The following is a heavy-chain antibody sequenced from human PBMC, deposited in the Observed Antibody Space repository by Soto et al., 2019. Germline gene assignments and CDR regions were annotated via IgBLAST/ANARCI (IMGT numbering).Heavy chain of an antibody. V-gene: IGHV3-23*01. CDR3: AKESAEWLRSWGGFFDY. CDR2: ISGSGGST. CDR1: GFTFSSYA. J-gene: IGHJ4*02. D-gene: IGHD5-12*01. Sequence: GGSLRLSCAASGFTFSSYAMSWVRQAPGKGLEWVSAISGSGGSTYYADSVKGRFTISRDNSKNTLYLQMNSLRAEDTAVYYCAKESAEWLRSWGGFFDYWGQGTLVTVSS.